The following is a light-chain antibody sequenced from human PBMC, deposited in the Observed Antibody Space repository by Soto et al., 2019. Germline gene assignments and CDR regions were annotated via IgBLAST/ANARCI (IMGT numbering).Light chain of an antibody. CDR3: QQTHSAPWT. CDR2: AAS. CDR1: QAVSNF. V-gene: IGKV1-39*01. Sequence: DIQMTQSPSSLSASIGDRVTITCRASQAVSNFVAWYQHRPGMAPKVLMYAASTLQTGVSSRFIGSGSGTDFTLTISRLLPEDFANYYCQQTHSAPWTFGQGTRVDVK. J-gene: IGKJ1*01.